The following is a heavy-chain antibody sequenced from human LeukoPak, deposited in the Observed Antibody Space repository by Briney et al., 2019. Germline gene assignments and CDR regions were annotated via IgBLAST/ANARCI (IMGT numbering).Heavy chain of an antibody. V-gene: IGHV4-4*07. Sequence: SETLSLTCTVSGGSISSYYWSWIRQPAGKGLEWIGRIYISGSTNYNPSFKSRVTMSVDTSENQLSLKLSSVTAADTAVYYCARHVPLYGSGRHFDYWGQGTLVTVSS. CDR1: GGSISSYY. J-gene: IGHJ4*02. CDR2: IYISGST. D-gene: IGHD3-10*01. CDR3: ARHVPLYGSGRHFDY.